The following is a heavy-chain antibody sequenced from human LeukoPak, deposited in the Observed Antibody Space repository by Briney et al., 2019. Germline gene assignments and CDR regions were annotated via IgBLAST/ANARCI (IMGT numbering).Heavy chain of an antibody. Sequence: ASVKVSCKASGYIFTGYYMHWVRQAPGQGLEWMGWINPNSGGTNYAQKFQGRVTMTRDTSIGTAYMELSTVTSDDTAVYFCARVHATGYFSLDLGYWGQGTLVTVSS. J-gene: IGHJ4*02. V-gene: IGHV1-2*02. D-gene: IGHD3-9*01. CDR3: ARVHATGYFSLDLGY. CDR1: GYIFTGYY. CDR2: INPNSGGT.